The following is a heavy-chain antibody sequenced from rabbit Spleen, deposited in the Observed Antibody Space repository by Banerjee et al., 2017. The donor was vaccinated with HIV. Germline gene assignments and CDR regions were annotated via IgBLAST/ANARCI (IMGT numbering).Heavy chain of an antibody. V-gene: IGHV1S45*01. CDR3: VREAGYAGYGDGNL. CDR2: IYGGSSGST. CDR1: GFSFSSSYW. D-gene: IGHD7-1*01. Sequence: QQQLEESGGDLVQPEGSLTLTCTASGFSFSSSYWICWVRQAPGKGLEWIACIYGGSSGSTYYASWAKGRFTISKSSSTTVTLQMTSLTAADTATYFCVREAGYAGYGDGNLWGPGTLVTVS. J-gene: IGHJ4*01.